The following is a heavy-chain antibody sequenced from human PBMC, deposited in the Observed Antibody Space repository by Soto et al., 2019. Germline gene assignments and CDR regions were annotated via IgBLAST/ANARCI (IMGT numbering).Heavy chain of an antibody. D-gene: IGHD3-10*01. CDR1: GFTFSNAW. Sequence: GGSLRLSCAASGFTFSNAWMNWVRQAPGKGLEWVGRIKSKTDGGTTDYAAPVKGRFTISRDDSKNTLYLQMNSLKTEDTAVYYCTTAVWFGELARFDPWGQGTLVTVSS. CDR2: IKSKTDGGTT. V-gene: IGHV3-15*07. J-gene: IGHJ5*02. CDR3: TTAVWFGELARFDP.